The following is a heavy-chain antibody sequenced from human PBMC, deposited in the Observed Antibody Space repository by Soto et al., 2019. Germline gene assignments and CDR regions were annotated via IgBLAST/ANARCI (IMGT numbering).Heavy chain of an antibody. CDR2: IYHGGST. Sequence: SETLSLTCAVSGYSISSGYYWGWLRQPPGKGLEWIGRIYHGGSTYYTPSLNSRVTLSIDMTNNHVSLILNSVTAADTAVYYCARVGPWVPYYYDSSPYTLENRFDPWGQGTLVTVSS. D-gene: IGHD3-22*01. CDR3: ARVGPWVPYYYDSSPYTLENRFDP. CDR1: GYSISSGYY. J-gene: IGHJ5*02. V-gene: IGHV4-38-2*01.